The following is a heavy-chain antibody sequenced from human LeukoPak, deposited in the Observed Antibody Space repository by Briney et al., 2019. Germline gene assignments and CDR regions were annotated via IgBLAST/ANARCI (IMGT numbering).Heavy chain of an antibody. D-gene: IGHD3-10*01. Sequence: PSETLSLTCAVYGGSFSGYYWSWIRQPPGKGLEWIGEINHSGSTNYNPSLKSRVTISVDTSKNQFSLKLSSVTAADTAVYYCASHHMVRGVITGFQHWGQGTLVTVSS. CDR1: GGSFSGYY. CDR3: ASHHMVRGVITGFQH. V-gene: IGHV4-34*01. CDR2: INHSGST. J-gene: IGHJ1*01.